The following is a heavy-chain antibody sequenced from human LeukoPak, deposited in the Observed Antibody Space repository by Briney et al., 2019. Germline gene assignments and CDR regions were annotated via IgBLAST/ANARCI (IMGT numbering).Heavy chain of an antibody. CDR3: ARGKDSSSPRNHDAFDI. D-gene: IGHD6-13*01. CDR2: INSDGSST. Sequence: PGGSLRLSCAASGFTFSSYWMHWVRQAPGKGLVWVSRINSDGSSTSYADSVKGRFTISRDNAKNTLYLQMNSLRAEDTAVYYCARGKDSSSPRNHDAFDIWGQGTMVTVSS. J-gene: IGHJ3*02. CDR1: GFTFSSYW. V-gene: IGHV3-74*01.